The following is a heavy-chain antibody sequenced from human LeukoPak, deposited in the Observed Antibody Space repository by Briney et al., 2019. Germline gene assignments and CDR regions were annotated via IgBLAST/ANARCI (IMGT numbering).Heavy chain of an antibody. J-gene: IGHJ6*02. Sequence: GASVKVSCKASGYTFISYYMHWVRQAPGQGLEWMGIINPSGGSTSYAQKFQDRVTMTRDTSTSTVYMELSSLKSGDTAVYYCAREDVVLVDAVRYYYYGMDVWGQGTTVTVSS. CDR3: AREDVVLVDAVRYYYYGMDV. V-gene: IGHV1-46*01. D-gene: IGHD2-8*01. CDR2: INPSGGST. CDR1: GYTFISYY.